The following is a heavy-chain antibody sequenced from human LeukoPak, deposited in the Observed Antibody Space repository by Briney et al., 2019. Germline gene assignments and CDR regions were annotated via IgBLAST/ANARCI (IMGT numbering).Heavy chain of an antibody. D-gene: IGHD3-9*01. Sequence: SQTLSLTCTVSGGSISSGSYYWSWIRQPAGKGLEWIGRIYTSGSTNYNPSLKSRVTISVDTSKNQFSLKLSSVTAADTAVYYCARHHLIDWSPAVDYWGQGTLVTVSS. CDR1: GGSISSGSYY. J-gene: IGHJ4*02. CDR3: ARHHLIDWSPAVDY. CDR2: IYTSGST. V-gene: IGHV4-61*02.